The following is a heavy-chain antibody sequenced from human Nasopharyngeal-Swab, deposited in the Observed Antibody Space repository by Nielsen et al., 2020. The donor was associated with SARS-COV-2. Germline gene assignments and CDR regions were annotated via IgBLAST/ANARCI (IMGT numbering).Heavy chain of an antibody. D-gene: IGHD6-19*01. CDR1: GFTFSSYA. CDR3: ARDSAVAGRGRVPGY. CDR2: ISYDGSNK. V-gene: IGHV3-30-3*01. J-gene: IGHJ4*02. Sequence: GESLKISCAASGFTFSSYAMHWVRQAPGKGLKWVAVISYDGSNKYYADSVKGRFTISRDNSKNTPYLQMNSLRAEDTAVYYCARDSAVAGRGRVPGYWGQGTLVTVSS.